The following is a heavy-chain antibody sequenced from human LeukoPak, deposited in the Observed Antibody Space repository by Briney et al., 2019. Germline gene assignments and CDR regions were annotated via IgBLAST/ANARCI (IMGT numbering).Heavy chain of an antibody. CDR3: ANGAVAGYYYYYGMDV. D-gene: IGHD6-19*01. J-gene: IGHJ6*04. Sequence: PGGSLRLSCAASGFTFSTYAMSWVRQAPGKGLEWVSAISGSVDSTYYADSVKGRFTISRDNPKNTLYLQMNSLRAEDTAVYYCANGAVAGYYYYYGMDVWGKGTTVTVSS. CDR1: GFTFSTYA. CDR2: ISGSVDST. V-gene: IGHV3-23*01.